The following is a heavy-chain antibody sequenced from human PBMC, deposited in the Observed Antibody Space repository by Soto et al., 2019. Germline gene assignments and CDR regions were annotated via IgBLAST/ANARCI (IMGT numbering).Heavy chain of an antibody. CDR3: ASARWDY. Sequence: QVHLQQWGAGLLKPSETLSLTCAVSGGSFNANYWSWVRQPPGKGLEWIGEVFYDGKTNYNPSLRGRVTVSVDTSKKQFSLKLTSVTAADTAVYYCASARWDYWGQGTHVTVSS. J-gene: IGHJ4*02. CDR1: GGSFNANY. CDR2: VFYDGKT. V-gene: IGHV4-34*02.